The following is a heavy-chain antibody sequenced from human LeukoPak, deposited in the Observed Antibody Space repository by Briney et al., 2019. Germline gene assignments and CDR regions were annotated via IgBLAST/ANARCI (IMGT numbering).Heavy chain of an antibody. D-gene: IGHD5-12*01. CDR3: TTIHPDY. CDR2: IKSDDSST. J-gene: IGHJ4*02. V-gene: IGHV3-74*01. CDR1: GFTFSSYW. Sequence: PGGSLRLSCAASGFTFSSYWMHWVRQAPGKGLVWVSRIKSDDSSTDYADSVKGRFTISRDNAKNTLYLQMNSLRAEDTAVYYCTTIHPDYWGQGTLVTVSS.